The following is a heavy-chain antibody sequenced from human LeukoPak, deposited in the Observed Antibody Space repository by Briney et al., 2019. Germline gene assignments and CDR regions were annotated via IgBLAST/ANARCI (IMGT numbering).Heavy chain of an antibody. V-gene: IGHV4-31*03. J-gene: IGHJ5*02. Sequence: SQTLSLTCTVSGGSISSGGYYWSWIRQHPGKGLEWIGYIYYSGSTYYNPSLKSRVTISVDTSKKQFSLKLSSVTAADTAVYYCARAAVAGNWFDPWGQGTLVTVSS. CDR2: IYYSGST. CDR1: GGSISSGGYY. D-gene: IGHD6-19*01. CDR3: ARAAVAGNWFDP.